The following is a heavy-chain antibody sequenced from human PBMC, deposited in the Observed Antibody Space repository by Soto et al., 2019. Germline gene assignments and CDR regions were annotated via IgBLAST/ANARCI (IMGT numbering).Heavy chain of an antibody. CDR2: IIPIFGTA. Sequence: ASVKVSCKASGGTFSSYAISWVRQAPGQGLEWMGGIIPIFGTANYAQKFQGRVTITADESTSTAYMELSSLRSEDTAVYYCASFDSGSYYYGMDVWGQGTTVTVSS. V-gene: IGHV1-69*13. J-gene: IGHJ6*02. CDR3: ASFDSGSYYYGMDV. CDR1: GGTFSSYA. D-gene: IGHD1-26*01.